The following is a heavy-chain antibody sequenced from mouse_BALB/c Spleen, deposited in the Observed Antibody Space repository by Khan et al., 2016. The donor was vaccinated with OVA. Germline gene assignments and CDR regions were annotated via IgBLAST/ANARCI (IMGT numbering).Heavy chain of an antibody. D-gene: IGHD1-1*01. CDR3: ARTGRIRY. CDR2: ISYSGST. CDR1: GYSITSGYG. Sequence: QLEESGPGLVKPSQSLSLTCTVTGYSITSGYGWNWIRQFPGNKLEWMGYISYSGSTNYNPSLKSRISITRDTSKNQFFLQLNSVSTEDTATDYCARTGRIRYWGQGTTLTVSS. V-gene: IGHV3-2*02. J-gene: IGHJ2*01.